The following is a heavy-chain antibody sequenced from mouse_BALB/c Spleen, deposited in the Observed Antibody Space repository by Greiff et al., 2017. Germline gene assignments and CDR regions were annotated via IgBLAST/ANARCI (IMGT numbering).Heavy chain of an antibody. Sequence: DVKLQESGPGLVKPSQSLSLTCTVTGYSITSDYAWNWIRQFPGNKLEWMGYISYSGSTSYNPSLKSRISITRDTSKNQFFLQLNSVTTEDTATYYCARSEGSYFDYWGQGTTLTVSS. CDR3: ARSEGSYFDY. V-gene: IGHV3-2*02. J-gene: IGHJ2*01. CDR1: GYSITSDYA. CDR2: ISYSGST.